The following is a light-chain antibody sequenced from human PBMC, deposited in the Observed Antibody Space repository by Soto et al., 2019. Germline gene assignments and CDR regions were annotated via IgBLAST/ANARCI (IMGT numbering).Light chain of an antibody. Sequence: QSALTQPASVSGSPGQSITISCTGTSSDVGGYNYVSWYQQHPGKAPKLMIYDVSNRPSGVSNRFSGSKSGNTASLTISGLQAEDEADYYCSSYTSSNTLHVLFGGGTQLTVL. CDR1: SSDVGGYNY. V-gene: IGLV2-14*01. CDR3: SSYTSSNTLHVL. J-gene: IGLJ2*01. CDR2: DVS.